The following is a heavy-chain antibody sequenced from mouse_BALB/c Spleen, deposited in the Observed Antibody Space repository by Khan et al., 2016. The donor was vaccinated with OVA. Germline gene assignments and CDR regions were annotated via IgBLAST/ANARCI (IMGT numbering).Heavy chain of an antibody. J-gene: IGHJ3*01. CDR1: DYTFTDYC. Sequence: QVQLQQSGAELAKPGASVRMSCKTSDYTFTDYCIHWLKQRPGQGLEWIGYIYPNTIYLEYNQKFKVKATLTADKSSNTAYMQLSSLTSEDSAVYYCESRDGSPYMGFAYWGQGTLVTVSA. CDR3: ESRDGSPYMGFAY. CDR2: IYPNTIYL. D-gene: IGHD1-1*01. V-gene: IGHV1-7*01.